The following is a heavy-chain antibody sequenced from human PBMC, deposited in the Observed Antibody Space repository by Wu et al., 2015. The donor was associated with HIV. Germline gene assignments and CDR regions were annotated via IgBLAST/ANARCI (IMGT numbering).Heavy chain of an antibody. CDR3: ARTDGLVDGGNSGYDS. D-gene: IGHD4-23*01. V-gene: IGHV1-69*13. Sequence: QVQLLQSGAEVKNPGSSVRVSCKASGATFTSYALSWVRQAPGQGLEWMGRLIPMYGTANYAQKFQGRVTITADESTSTAHMELSSLRSEDTAIYYCARTDGLVDGGNSGYDSWGQGTLVTVSS. J-gene: IGHJ4*02. CDR1: GATFTSYA. CDR2: LIPMYGTA.